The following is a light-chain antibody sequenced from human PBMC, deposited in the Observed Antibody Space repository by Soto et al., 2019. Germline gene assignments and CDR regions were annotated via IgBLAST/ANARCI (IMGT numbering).Light chain of an antibody. CDR1: QSVSSSY. J-gene: IGKJ3*01. CDR2: GAS. V-gene: IGKV3-20*01. Sequence: EIVWTQSPGTLSLSPGERATLSCRASQSVSSSYLAWYQQKAGQAPSHLIYGASSRATGIPDRFSGSGSGTDFTLTISRLEPEDFAVYYCQHYGTSALFGPGTKVDIK. CDR3: QHYGTSAL.